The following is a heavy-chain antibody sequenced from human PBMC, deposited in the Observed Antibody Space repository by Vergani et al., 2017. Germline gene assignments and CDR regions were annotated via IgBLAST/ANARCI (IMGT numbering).Heavy chain of an antibody. CDR2: ISWNSDSI. CDR3: AKALRSTQHLVLGGSFDY. Sequence: EVQLVESGGGLVQPGRSLRLSCAASGFTFDDYAMHWVRQAPGKGREWVSGISWNSDSIGYADSVKGRFTISRDNDKYSLFLQMNSMRAEDTALYYCAKALRSTQHLVLGGSFDYWGQGTLVTVSS. J-gene: IGHJ4*02. D-gene: IGHD6-13*01. V-gene: IGHV3-9*01. CDR1: GFTFDDYA.